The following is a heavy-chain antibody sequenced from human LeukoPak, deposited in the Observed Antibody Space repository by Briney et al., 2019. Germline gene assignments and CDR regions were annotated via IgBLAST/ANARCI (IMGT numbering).Heavy chain of an antibody. J-gene: IGHJ4*02. CDR2: IYHGGSS. D-gene: IGHD3-3*01. Sequence: SETLSLTCSVSGYSITSGYFWGWIRQPPGKGLELIGTIYHGGSSYSHPSLQSRVTISVDTSKNQFSLKLISMTAADTAVYYCARLPGDFWSAYYADSWGQGTLVTVSS. CDR1: GYSITSGYF. CDR3: ARLPGDFWSAYYADS. V-gene: IGHV4-38-2*01.